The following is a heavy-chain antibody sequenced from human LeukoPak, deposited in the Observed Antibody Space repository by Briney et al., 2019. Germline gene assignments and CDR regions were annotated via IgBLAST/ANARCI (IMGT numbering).Heavy chain of an antibody. V-gene: IGHV3-7*01. CDR1: GFSVSDYW. J-gene: IGHJ5*02. Sequence: GGSLRLSCAASGFSVSDYWMTWVGQAPGKGLEWGANIKQDGSEKTYVDSVKGRFTISRDNAKNSLYLQMNSLRVEDTAMYYCVRDGGTDWYDPWGQGTLVTVFS. CDR3: VRDGGTDWYDP. CDR2: IKQDGSEK. D-gene: IGHD3-16*01.